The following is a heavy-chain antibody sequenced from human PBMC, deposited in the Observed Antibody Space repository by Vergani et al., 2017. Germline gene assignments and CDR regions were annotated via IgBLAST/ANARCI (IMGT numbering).Heavy chain of an antibody. Sequence: EVQLLESGGGSAQPGESLRLSCVASGFTFTAHGLNWVRQAPGKGLEWVSSISSSSSYIYYADSVKGRFTISRDNAKNSLYLQMNSLRAEDTAVYYCARDXFRFDNWNNNWFDPWGQGTLVTVSS. CDR2: ISSSSSYI. CDR3: ARDXFRFDNWNNNWFDP. D-gene: IGHD1/OR15-1a*01. V-gene: IGHV3-21*01. CDR1: GFTFTAHG. J-gene: IGHJ5*02.